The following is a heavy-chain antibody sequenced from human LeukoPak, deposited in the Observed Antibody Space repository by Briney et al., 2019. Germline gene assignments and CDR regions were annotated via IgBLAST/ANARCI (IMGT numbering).Heavy chain of an antibody. Sequence: GGSLRLSCAASGFTFSSYAMHWVRQAPGKGLEWVAVISYDGSNKYYADSVKGRFTISRDNSKNTLYLQTNSLRAEDTAVYYCARDRLYYYDSSGYYFGSWGQGTLVTVSS. D-gene: IGHD3-22*01. CDR3: ARDRLYYYDSSGYYFGS. V-gene: IGHV3-30-3*01. CDR1: GFTFSSYA. J-gene: IGHJ4*02. CDR2: ISYDGSNK.